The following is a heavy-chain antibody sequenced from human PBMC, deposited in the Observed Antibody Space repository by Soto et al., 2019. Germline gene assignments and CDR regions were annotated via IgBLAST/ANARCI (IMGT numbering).Heavy chain of an antibody. CDR3: ARGYCSGGSCPYAFDI. Sequence: QVQLVQSGAEVKKPGSSVKVSRKASGGTFSSYAISWVRQAPGQGLEWMGGIIPIFGTANYAQKFQGRVTITADESTSTAYMELSSLRSEDTAVYYCARGYCSGGSCPYAFDIWGQGTMVTVSS. J-gene: IGHJ3*02. CDR2: IIPIFGTA. CDR1: GGTFSSYA. V-gene: IGHV1-69*12. D-gene: IGHD2-15*01.